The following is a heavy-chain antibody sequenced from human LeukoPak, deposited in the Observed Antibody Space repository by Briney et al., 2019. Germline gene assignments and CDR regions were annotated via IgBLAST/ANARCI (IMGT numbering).Heavy chain of an antibody. CDR3: AGAPNPTFFDY. Sequence: SETLSLTGTVSGGSVSSDSYYWSWIRHPPGKGLEWIGHISYSGTTNYDPSLKSRVIISIDISQNQFSLKLSSVTAADTAVYYCAGAPNPTFFDYWGQGPLATVSS. J-gene: IGHJ4*02. V-gene: IGHV4-61*01. CDR1: GGSVSSDSYY. CDR2: ISYSGTT.